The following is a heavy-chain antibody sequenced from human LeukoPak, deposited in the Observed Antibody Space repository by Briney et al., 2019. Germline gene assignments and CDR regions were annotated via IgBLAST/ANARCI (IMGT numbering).Heavy chain of an antibody. CDR1: GISVSDYG. Sequence: GGSLRLSCAASGISVSDYGIHWVRQAPGKGLQWVAVLSYDGGNEYYADSVKGRFTISRDNSKNMMFLTMNSLRPEDTAVYYCAKAPVTTCRGAYCYPFDYWGQGTLVTVSS. J-gene: IGHJ4*02. V-gene: IGHV3-30*18. CDR3: AKAPVTTCRGAYCYPFDY. CDR2: LSYDGGNE. D-gene: IGHD2-21*01.